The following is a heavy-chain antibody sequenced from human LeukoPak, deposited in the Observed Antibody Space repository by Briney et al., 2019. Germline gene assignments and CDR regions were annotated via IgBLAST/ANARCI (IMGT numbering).Heavy chain of an antibody. Sequence: GASVKVSCKASGYTFTSYDINWVRQATGQGLEWMGWMNPNSGNTGYAQKFQGRVTMTRNTSISTAYMELSSLRSEDTAVYYCARARRRAGYCSSTSCYVSPPGYWGQGTLVTVSS. D-gene: IGHD2-2*01. CDR3: ARARRRAGYCSSTSCYVSPPGY. J-gene: IGHJ4*02. CDR2: MNPNSGNT. CDR1: GYTFTSYD. V-gene: IGHV1-8*01.